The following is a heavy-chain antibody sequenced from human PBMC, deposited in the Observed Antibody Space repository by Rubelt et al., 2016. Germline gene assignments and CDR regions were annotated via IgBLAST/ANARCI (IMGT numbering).Heavy chain of an antibody. CDR3: ARVNYAEYYGLDV. V-gene: IGHV4-38-2*02. CDR2: IYHSGTT. D-gene: IGHD2-2*01. Sequence: QVQLQESGPGLVKPSETLSLTCNVSGYSINSGHYWAWIRQPPGKGLEYIGSIYHSGTTYYNPSLKSRVTISVDTSKNQFSLRLGSVTAADTAVYYCARVNYAEYYGLDVWGQGTTVTVSS. CDR1: GYSINSGHY. J-gene: IGHJ6*02.